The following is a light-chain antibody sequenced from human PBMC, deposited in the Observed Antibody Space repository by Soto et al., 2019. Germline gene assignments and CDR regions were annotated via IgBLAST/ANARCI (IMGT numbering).Light chain of an antibody. CDR2: GAS. J-gene: IGKJ1*01. CDR1: QTVRSNY. Sequence: EIVLTQSPGTLSLSPGEGGTLSCRASQTVRSNYLTWYQQKPGQAPRLLIYGASSRATGIPDRFSGSGSGTDFTLTISRLEPEDFAVYYCQQYGSSPPTFGQGTKVEIK. CDR3: QQYGSSPPT. V-gene: IGKV3-20*01.